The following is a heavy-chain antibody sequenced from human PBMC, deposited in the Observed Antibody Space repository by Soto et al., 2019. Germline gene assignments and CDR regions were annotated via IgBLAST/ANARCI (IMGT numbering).Heavy chain of an antibody. CDR2: MSADNGNT. Sequence: QVQLMQSGAEVKKPGASVKVSCKASGYTFIIYGISWVRQAPGQGLEWMGWMSADNGNTNYAQNXXVRVNMTPDTXXSXAXXELRSLRSDDTAVYYCARGGYFYDSSGYPEYYFDYWGQGTLVTVSS. CDR3: ARGGYFYDSSGYPEYYFDY. D-gene: IGHD3-22*01. CDR1: GYTFIIYG. J-gene: IGHJ4*02. V-gene: IGHV1-18*01.